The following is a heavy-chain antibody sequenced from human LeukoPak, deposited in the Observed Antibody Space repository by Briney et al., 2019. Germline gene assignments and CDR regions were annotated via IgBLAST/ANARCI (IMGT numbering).Heavy chain of an antibody. CDR3: ARVGRSRGSLPNSYYYMDV. CDR1: GDIFNSYS. J-gene: IGHJ6*03. CDR2: IIPIFGST. V-gene: IGHV1-69*05. D-gene: IGHD1-26*01. Sequence: ASVKVSCNASGDIFNSYSVGWVRQAPGQGLEWMGGIIPIFGSTNYAQKFQGRVTITTDQSTRTAYMELNSLSSDDTAVYYCARVGRSRGSLPNSYYYMDVWGKGTTVTVSS.